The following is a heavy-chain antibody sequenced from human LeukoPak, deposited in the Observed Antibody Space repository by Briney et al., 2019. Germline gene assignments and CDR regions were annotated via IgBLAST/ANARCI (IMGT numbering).Heavy chain of an antibody. V-gene: IGHV1-8*01. D-gene: IGHD3-3*01. CDR2: MNPNSGNT. J-gene: IGHJ6*02. CDR1: GYTFTSYD. Sequence: EASVKVSCKASGYTFTSYDINWVRQATGQGLEWMGWMNPNSGNTGYAQKFQGRVTMTRNTSISTAYMELSSLRSEDTAVYYCATSQYYDFWSGYYGMDVWGQGTTVTVSS. CDR3: ATSQYYDFWSGYYGMDV.